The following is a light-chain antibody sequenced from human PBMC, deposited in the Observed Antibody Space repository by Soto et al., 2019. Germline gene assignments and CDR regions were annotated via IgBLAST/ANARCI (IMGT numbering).Light chain of an antibody. CDR1: SSNIGSNT. V-gene: IGLV1-44*01. Sequence: QSVLTQPPSASGTPGQRVTISCSGSSSNIGSNTVNWYQQLPGTAPKLLIYSNNQRPSGVPGRFSGSKSGTSACLAISGLQSEDEADYYCAAWDDSLNGPVFGNGTKLTVL. CDR3: AAWDDSLNGPV. CDR2: SNN. J-gene: IGLJ1*01.